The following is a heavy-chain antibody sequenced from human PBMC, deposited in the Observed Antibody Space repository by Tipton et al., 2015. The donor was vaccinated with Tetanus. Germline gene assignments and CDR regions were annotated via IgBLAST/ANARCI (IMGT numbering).Heavy chain of an antibody. D-gene: IGHD5-18*01. Sequence: TLSLTCAVYGGSFSGYYWSWIRQPPGKGLEWIGEINHSGSTNYNPSLKSRVTISVDTSKNQFSLKLSSVTAADTAVYYCARGRHTAMVLDYYYYYGMDVWGQGTTVTVSS. V-gene: IGHV4-34*01. J-gene: IGHJ6*02. CDR2: INHSGST. CDR1: GGSFSGYY. CDR3: ARGRHTAMVLDYYYYYGMDV.